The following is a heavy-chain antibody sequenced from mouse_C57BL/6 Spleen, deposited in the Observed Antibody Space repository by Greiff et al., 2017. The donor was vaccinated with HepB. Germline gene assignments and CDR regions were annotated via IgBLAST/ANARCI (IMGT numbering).Heavy chain of an antibody. CDR1: GYAFSSDW. D-gene: IGHD2-14*01. Sequence: QVHVKQSGAELVKPGASVKISCKASGYAFSSDWMNWVKQRPGKGLEWIGQVYPGDGDTNYNGKFKGKATLTADKSSSTAYMQLSGRISEDSAVYFCARSRGTIELHFDYWGQGIPLTVSS. CDR2: VYPGDGDT. J-gene: IGHJ2*01. CDR3: ARSRGTIELHFDY. V-gene: IGHV1-80*01.